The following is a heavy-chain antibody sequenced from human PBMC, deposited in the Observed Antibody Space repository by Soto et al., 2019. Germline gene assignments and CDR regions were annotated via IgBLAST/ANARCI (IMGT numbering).Heavy chain of an antibody. J-gene: IGHJ6*03. V-gene: IGHV3-9*01. CDR3: AKDIPGSRHYYYYMDV. Sequence: GGSLRLSCAASGFTFDDYAMHWVRQAPGKGLEWVSGISWNSGSIGYADSVKGRFTISRDNAKNSLYLQMNSLRAEDTALYYCAKDIPGSRHYYYYMDVWGKGTTVTVSS. CDR1: GFTFDDYA. CDR2: ISWNSGSI.